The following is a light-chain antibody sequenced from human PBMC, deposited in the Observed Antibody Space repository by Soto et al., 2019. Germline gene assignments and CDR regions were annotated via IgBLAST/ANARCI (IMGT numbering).Light chain of an antibody. CDR2: DDT. V-gene: IGLV3-21*02. CDR1: NIGSKS. CDR3: QVWDTSSNHDV. J-gene: IGLJ1*01. Sequence: SYELTQPPSVSVAPGQTARITCGGYNIGSKSVHWYQQKPGQAPVLVVYDDTDRPSGIPERFSGPISGNTATLTISRVAAGDEADYYCQVWDTSSNHDVFGAGTKVTVL.